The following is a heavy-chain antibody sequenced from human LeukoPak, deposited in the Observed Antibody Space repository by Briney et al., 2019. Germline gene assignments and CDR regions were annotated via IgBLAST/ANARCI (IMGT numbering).Heavy chain of an antibody. D-gene: IGHD3-16*01. CDR3: ARDLSWREGAFDI. J-gene: IGHJ3*02. CDR2: IYYSGST. Sequence: SETLFLTCTVSGGSISSYYWSWIRQPPGKGLGWIGYIYYSGSTNYNPSLKSRVTISVDTSKNQFSLKLSSVTAADTAVYYCARDLSWREGAFDIWGQGTMVTVSS. CDR1: GGSISSYY. V-gene: IGHV4-59*01.